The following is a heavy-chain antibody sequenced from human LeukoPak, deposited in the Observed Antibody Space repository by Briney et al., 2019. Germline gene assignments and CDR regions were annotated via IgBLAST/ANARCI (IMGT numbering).Heavy chain of an antibody. V-gene: IGHV4-59*01. CDR3: ARDRCSGGSCSIDY. Sequence: SETLSLTCTVSGGSISSYYWSWIRQPPGKGLEWIGYIYYSGSTNYNPSLKSRVTISVDTSKNQFPLKLSSVTAADTAVYYCARDRCSGGSCSIDYWGQGALVTVSS. CDR1: GGSISSYY. J-gene: IGHJ4*02. CDR2: IYYSGST. D-gene: IGHD2-15*01.